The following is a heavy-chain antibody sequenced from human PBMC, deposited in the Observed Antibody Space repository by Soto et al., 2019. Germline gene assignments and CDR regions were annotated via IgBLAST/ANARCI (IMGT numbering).Heavy chain of an antibody. D-gene: IGHD6-19*01. CDR1: AFTFSSYW. J-gene: IGHJ4*02. Sequence: GGSLRLSCAASAFTFSSYWMSWVRQAPGKGLEWVANIKQDGSEKYYVDSVKGRFTISRDNAKNSLYLQMNSLRAEDTAVYYCARGYYLYSSGWYPPTPFDYWGQGTLVTVSS. V-gene: IGHV3-7*03. CDR3: ARGYYLYSSGWYPPTPFDY. CDR2: IKQDGSEK.